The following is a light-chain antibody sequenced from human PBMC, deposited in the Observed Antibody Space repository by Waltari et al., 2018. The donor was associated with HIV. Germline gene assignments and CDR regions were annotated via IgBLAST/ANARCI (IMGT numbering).Light chain of an antibody. Sequence: DIQMTQSPSSLSASVGDRVTITCRASQSISNYLNWYQQKPGKAPKRLIDAASNLQSGVPSGFSGSGSGTDFTLTISSLQPEDFATYYCQQSYNTSYSFGQGTKLEIK. J-gene: IGKJ2*03. V-gene: IGKV1-39*01. CDR1: QSISNY. CDR3: QQSYNTSYS. CDR2: AAS.